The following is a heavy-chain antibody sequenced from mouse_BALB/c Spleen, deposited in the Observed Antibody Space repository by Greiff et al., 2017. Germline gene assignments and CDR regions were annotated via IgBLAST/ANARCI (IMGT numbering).Heavy chain of an antibody. J-gene: IGHJ4*01. V-gene: IGHV2-9*02. CDR1: GFSLTSYG. CDR2: IWAGGST. D-gene: IGHD3-1*01. Sequence: VQLQQSGPGLVAPSQSLSITCTVSGFSLTSYGVHWVRQPPGKGLEWLGVIWAGGSTNYNSALMSRLSISKDNSKSQVFLKMNSLQTDDTAMYYCARDQGSSGYVYYAMDYWGQGTSVTVSS. CDR3: ARDQGSSGYVYYAMDY.